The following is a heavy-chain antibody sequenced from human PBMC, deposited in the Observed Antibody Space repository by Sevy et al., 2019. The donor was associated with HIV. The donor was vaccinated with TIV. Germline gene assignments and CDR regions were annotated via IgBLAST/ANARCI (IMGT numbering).Heavy chain of an antibody. CDR3: LRSLEWLEFFDY. CDR1: GFTFSYYG. Sequence: GGSLRLSCAASGFTFSYYGMHWVRQAPGKGLEWMAFIRYDGNNKSYAESVKGRFTISRDNSKNTLYLQMNSLRPEDTAVYYCLRSLEWLEFFDYWGQGTLVTVSS. D-gene: IGHD3-3*01. J-gene: IGHJ4*02. CDR2: IRYDGNNK. V-gene: IGHV3-30*02.